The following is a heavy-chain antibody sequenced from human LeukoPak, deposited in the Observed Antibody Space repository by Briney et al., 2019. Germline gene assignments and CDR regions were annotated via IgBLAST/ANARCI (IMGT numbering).Heavy chain of an antibody. CDR1: GFTFSSYG. CDR2: IWYDGSIK. D-gene: IGHD5-18*01. V-gene: IGHV3-33*01. CDR3: ARDEGDSYGTYWYFDL. Sequence: GGSLRLSCAASGFTFSSYGMHWVRQAPGKGLEWVAVIWYDGSIKYYADSVKGRFSISRDNSKNTLYLQMHSLTVEDTAVYYCARDEGDSYGTYWYFDLWGRGTLVTVSS. J-gene: IGHJ2*01.